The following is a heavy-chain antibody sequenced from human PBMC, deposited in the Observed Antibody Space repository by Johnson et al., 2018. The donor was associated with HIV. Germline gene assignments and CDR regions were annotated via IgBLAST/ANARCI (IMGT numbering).Heavy chain of an antibody. CDR3: ARGVKQQLSVVDAFGI. J-gene: IGHJ3*02. V-gene: IGHV3-30*04. CDR1: KFTFSSYP. Sequence: VQLVESGGGVVQPGRSLRLSCAASKFTFSSYPMHWVRQAPGKGLEWVALISYDGTNKYYADSAKGRFTISRDNSRNTLFLQMNSLRVEDTAAYYCARGVKQQLSVVDAFGIWGQGTMVTVSS. CDR2: ISYDGTNK. D-gene: IGHD6-13*01.